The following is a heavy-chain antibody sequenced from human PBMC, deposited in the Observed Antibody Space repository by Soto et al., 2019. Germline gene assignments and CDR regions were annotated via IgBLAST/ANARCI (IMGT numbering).Heavy chain of an antibody. CDR1: GGSISNYY. V-gene: IGHV4-59*01. D-gene: IGHD5-12*01. J-gene: IGHJ4*02. CDR2: IYYSGTT. CDR3: ARVKATLYRHYYFDY. Sequence: SETLSLTCTVSGGSISNYYWSWLRQSPGKRLESIGYIYYSGTTNYNPSLKSRVTISVDTSKNQFSLKLRSVTAADTAVYFCARVKATLYRHYYFDYWGQGTPVTVSS.